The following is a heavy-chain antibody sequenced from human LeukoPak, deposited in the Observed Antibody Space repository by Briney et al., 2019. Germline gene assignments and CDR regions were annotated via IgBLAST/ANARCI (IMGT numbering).Heavy chain of an antibody. Sequence: SETLSLTCTVSGDSISNYYWSWIRQPPGKGLEWIGYIYYSGRTNYNPSLKSRVTISVDTSKNQFSLKLSSVTAADTAVYYCARGNYVRMAPGYFDYWGQGTLVTVSS. D-gene: IGHD3-16*01. CDR1: GDSISNYY. V-gene: IGHV4-59*01. CDR3: ARGNYVRMAPGYFDY. J-gene: IGHJ4*02. CDR2: IYYSGRT.